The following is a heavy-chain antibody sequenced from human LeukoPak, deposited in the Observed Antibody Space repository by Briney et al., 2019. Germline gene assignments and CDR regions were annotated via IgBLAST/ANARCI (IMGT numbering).Heavy chain of an antibody. CDR1: GYTFTDYY. D-gene: IGHD3-22*01. CDR2: INPNSGGT. CDR3: ARVYESRAYYYPSDY. V-gene: IGHV1-2*02. J-gene: IGHJ4*02. Sequence: ASVKVSCKASGYTFTDYYMHWVRQAPGQGLEWMGWINPNSGGTNYAQKFQGRVTMTRDTSISTAYMELFRLRSDDTAVYYCARVYESRAYYYPSDYWGQGTLVTVSS.